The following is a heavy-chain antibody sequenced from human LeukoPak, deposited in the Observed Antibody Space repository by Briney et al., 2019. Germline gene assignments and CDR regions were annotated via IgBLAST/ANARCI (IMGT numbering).Heavy chain of an antibody. CDR2: INPNSGGT. V-gene: IGHV1-2*02. CDR3: ARDPGYCSGGSCYLD. Sequence: ASVKVSCKASGYTFTGYYMHWVRQAPGQGPEWMGWINPNSGGTNYAQKLQGRVTMTRDTSISTAYMELSRLRSDDTAVYYCARDPGYCSGGSCYLDWGQGTLVTVSS. CDR1: GYTFTGYY. J-gene: IGHJ4*02. D-gene: IGHD2-15*01.